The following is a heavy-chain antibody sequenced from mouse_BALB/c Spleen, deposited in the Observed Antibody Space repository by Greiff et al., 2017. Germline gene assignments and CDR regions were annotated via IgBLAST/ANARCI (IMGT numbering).Heavy chain of an antibody. V-gene: IGHV14-3*02. Sequence: VQLQQSGAELVKPGASVKLSCTASGFNIKDTYMHWVKQRPEQGLEWIGRIDPANGNTKYDPKFQGKATITADTSSNTAYLQLSSLTSEDTAVYYCARGKLGDYFFDYWGQGTTLTVSS. J-gene: IGHJ2*01. CDR1: GFNIKDTY. D-gene: IGHD2-4*01. CDR2: IDPANGNT. CDR3: ARGKLGDYFFDY.